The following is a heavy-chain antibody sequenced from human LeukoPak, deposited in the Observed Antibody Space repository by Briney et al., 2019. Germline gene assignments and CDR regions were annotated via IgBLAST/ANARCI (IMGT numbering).Heavy chain of an antibody. CDR1: GYSISSGYH. Sequence: PSETLSLTCTVSGYSISSGYHWGWIRQPPGKGLEWIGSIYHSGSTYYSPSLKSRVTISVDTSKNQFSLKLSSVTAADTAVYYCARDRFGNYYDSSGLPDYWGQGTLVTVSS. CDR3: ARDRFGNYYDSSGLPDY. CDR2: IYHSGST. J-gene: IGHJ4*02. V-gene: IGHV4-38-2*02. D-gene: IGHD3-22*01.